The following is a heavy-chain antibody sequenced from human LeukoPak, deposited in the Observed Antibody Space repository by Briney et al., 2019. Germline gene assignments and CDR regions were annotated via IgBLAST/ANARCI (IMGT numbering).Heavy chain of an antibody. D-gene: IGHD5-18*01. V-gene: IGHV3-7*01. CDR2: IKQDGSEK. CDR3: ARVPRYSQSGG. CDR1: GYSFTSYW. J-gene: IGHJ4*02. Sequence: GESLKISCKGSGYSFTSYWIGWVRQAPGKGLEWVANIKQDGSEKYYVDSVKGRFTISRDNAKNSLYLQMNSLRAEDTAVYYCARVPRYSQSGGWGQGTLVTVSS.